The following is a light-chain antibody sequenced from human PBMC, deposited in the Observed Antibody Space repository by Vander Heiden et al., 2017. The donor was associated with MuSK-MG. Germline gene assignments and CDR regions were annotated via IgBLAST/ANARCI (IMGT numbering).Light chain of an antibody. V-gene: IGKV1-39*01. J-gene: IGKJ1*01. CDR2: GAS. CDR1: QSVNTF. CDR3: QQSSSPPWT. Sequence: DIQMTQSPSSLSASVADSVTITCRASQSVNTFLNWYQQIPGKAPKLLIYGASNLQTGVPSRFSGSGSGTDFTLTISSLQPEDSAIYFCQQSSSPPWTFGLGTKVXIK.